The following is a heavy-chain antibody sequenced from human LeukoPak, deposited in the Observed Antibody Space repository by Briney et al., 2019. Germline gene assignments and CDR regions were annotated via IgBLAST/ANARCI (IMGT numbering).Heavy chain of an antibody. D-gene: IGHD2-15*01. V-gene: IGHV4-4*08. J-gene: IGHJ4*02. CDR2: IYTSGST. CDR3: ARALIDCSGGSCYQIFDY. Sequence: SETLSLTCTVSGGSISSYYWSWIRQPPGKGLEWIGRIYTSGSTNYNPSLKSRVTISVDTSKNQFSLKLSSVTAADTAVYYCARALIDCSGGSCYQIFDYWGQGTLVTVSS. CDR1: GGSISSYY.